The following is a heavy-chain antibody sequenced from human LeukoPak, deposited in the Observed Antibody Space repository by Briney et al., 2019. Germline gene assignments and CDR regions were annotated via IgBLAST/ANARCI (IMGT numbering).Heavy chain of an antibody. V-gene: IGHV3-23*01. CDR2: ISGSGGST. CDR1: GFTFSSYA. CDR3: AKDLYDYVWGSQPLDY. J-gene: IGHJ4*02. Sequence: PGGSLRLSCAASGFTFSSYAMSWVRQAPGKGLEWVSAISGSGGSTYYADSVKGRFTISRDNSKNTLYLQMNSLRAEDTAVYCCAKDLYDYVWGSQPLDYWGQGTLVTVSS. D-gene: IGHD3-16*01.